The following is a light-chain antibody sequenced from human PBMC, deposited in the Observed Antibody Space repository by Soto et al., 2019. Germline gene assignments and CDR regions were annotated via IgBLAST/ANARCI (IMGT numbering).Light chain of an antibody. CDR1: QNISNY. CDR2: DVS. V-gene: IGKV3-20*01. CDR3: QQYGGSPRIT. J-gene: IGKJ5*01. Sequence: IVLPQSPATLSFSPGKRATLSCRASQNISNYLIWYQQKPGQAPRLLIYDVSNRATGIPDRFSGSGSGTDFTLIINRLEPEDVAIYYCQQYGGSPRITFGQGTRLEIK.